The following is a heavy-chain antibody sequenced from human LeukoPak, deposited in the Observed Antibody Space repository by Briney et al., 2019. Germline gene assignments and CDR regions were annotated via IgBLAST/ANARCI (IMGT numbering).Heavy chain of an antibody. J-gene: IGHJ4*02. D-gene: IGHD3-10*01. CDR2: ISGSGDTT. V-gene: IGHV3-23*01. CDR3: ATHSYYYGSGSYPHYLDY. Sequence: GGSLRLSCAASGFTFSTYAMSWVRQTPGKGLEWVSAISGSGDTTYYAGSVKGRFTISRDNSKNTLYLQMNSLRAEDTALYYCATHSYYYGSGSYPHYLDYWGQGTLVTVSS. CDR1: GFTFSTYA.